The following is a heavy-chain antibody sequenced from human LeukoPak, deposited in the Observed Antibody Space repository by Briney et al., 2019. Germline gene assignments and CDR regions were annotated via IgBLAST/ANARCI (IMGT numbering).Heavy chain of an antibody. CDR1: GFTFSSYS. CDR2: ISSSSSYI. V-gene: IGHV3-21*01. Sequence: GGSLRLSCAASGFTFSSYSMNWVRQAPGKGLEWVSSISSSSSYIYYADSVKGRFTISRDNAKNSLYLQMNSLRAEDTAVYYCARDLPYYDILTGYSSGAFDIWGQGTMVTVSS. D-gene: IGHD3-9*01. J-gene: IGHJ3*02. CDR3: ARDLPYYDILTGYSSGAFDI.